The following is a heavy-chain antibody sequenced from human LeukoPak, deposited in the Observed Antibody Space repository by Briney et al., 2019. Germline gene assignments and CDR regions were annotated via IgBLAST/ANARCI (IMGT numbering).Heavy chain of an antibody. V-gene: IGHV1-18*01. J-gene: IGHJ4*02. CDR3: ARFGVVVVAAQFYDY. Sequence: ASVKVSCKASGYTFTSYGISWVRQAPGQGLEWMGWISAYSGNTNYAQKLQGRVTMTTDTSTSTAYMELRSLRSDDTAVYYCARFGVVVVAAQFYDYWGQGTLVTVSS. D-gene: IGHD2-15*01. CDR1: GYTFTSYG. CDR2: ISAYSGNT.